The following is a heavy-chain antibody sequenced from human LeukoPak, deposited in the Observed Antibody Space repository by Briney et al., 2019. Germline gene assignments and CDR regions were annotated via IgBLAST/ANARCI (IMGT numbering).Heavy chain of an antibody. CDR2: IIPIFGTA. CDR1: GGTFSSYA. D-gene: IGHD3-22*01. Sequence: SVKVSCKVSGGTFSSYAISWIRQAPGQGLEWMGGIIPIFGTADYAQKFQGRVTITADESTSTAYMELSSLRSEDTAVYYCARVRYYYDSSGLPPHYFDYWGQGTLVTVSS. J-gene: IGHJ4*02. CDR3: ARVRYYYDSSGLPPHYFDY. V-gene: IGHV1-69*13.